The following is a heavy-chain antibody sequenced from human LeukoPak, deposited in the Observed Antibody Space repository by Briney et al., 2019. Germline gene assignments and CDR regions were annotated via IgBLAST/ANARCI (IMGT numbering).Heavy chain of an antibody. Sequence: GGSLRLSCAASGFSFSSYAMSWVRQAPGKGLEWVSAISGSGGSTYFADSVKGRFTISRDNSKNTLYLQMNSLSAEDTAIYYCARGLGSSTSRHTFDIWGQGTMVTVSS. V-gene: IGHV3-23*01. CDR2: ISGSGGST. CDR1: GFSFSSYA. J-gene: IGHJ3*02. D-gene: IGHD2-2*01. CDR3: ARGLGSSTSRHTFDI.